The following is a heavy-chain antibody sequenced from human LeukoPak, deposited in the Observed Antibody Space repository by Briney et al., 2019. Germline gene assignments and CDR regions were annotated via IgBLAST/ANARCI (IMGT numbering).Heavy chain of an antibody. V-gene: IGHV1-46*01. CDR2: INPSGGST. D-gene: IGHD6-19*01. J-gene: IGHJ4*02. CDR1: GGTFSSYA. CDR3: ARAVAGEPYFDY. Sequence: GASVKVSCKASGGTFSSYAISWVRQAPGQGLEWMGIINPSGGSTSYAQKFQGRVTMTRDTSTSTVYMELSSLRSEDTAVYYCARAVAGEPYFDYWGQGTLVTVSS.